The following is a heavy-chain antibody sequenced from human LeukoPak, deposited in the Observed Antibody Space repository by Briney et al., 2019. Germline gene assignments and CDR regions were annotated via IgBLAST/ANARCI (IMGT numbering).Heavy chain of an antibody. D-gene: IGHD1-26*01. CDR2: IYYSGST. CDR1: GVSVTSGTSY. J-gene: IGHJ3*02. CDR3: ARDLTYSGSTDRHDAFDI. V-gene: IGHV4-61*01. Sequence: SETLSLTCNVSGVSVTSGTSYWSWIRQPPGKGLEWIGNIYYSGSTNYNPSLKSRVTMSVDTSKNQFSLNLSSVTAADTAVYYCARDLTYSGSTDRHDAFDIWGQGTMVTVSS.